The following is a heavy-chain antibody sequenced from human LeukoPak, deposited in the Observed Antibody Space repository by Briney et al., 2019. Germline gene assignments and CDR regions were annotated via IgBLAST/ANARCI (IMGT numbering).Heavy chain of an antibody. J-gene: IGHJ5*02. CDR1: GYIFTDYY. D-gene: IGHD3-3*01. Sequence: ASVKVSCKASGYIFTDYYMHWVRQAPGQELGWMGRINPNSGGTNYAQKFQGRVTITRNTSISTAYMELSSLRSEDTAVYYCARGIRITIFGVAANWFDPWGQGTLVTVSS. V-gene: IGHV1/OR15-1*04. CDR2: INPNSGGT. CDR3: ARGIRITIFGVAANWFDP.